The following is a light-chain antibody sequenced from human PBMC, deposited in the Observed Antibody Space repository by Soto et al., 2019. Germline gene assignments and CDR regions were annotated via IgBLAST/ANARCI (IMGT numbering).Light chain of an antibody. CDR2: DAS. CDR3: QQRSYWRLT. Sequence: ETVLTQSPATLSLSPGGSATLSCRARQSISSFSTWYQQKPGQAPTLLISDASNRATGIPARFSGRGSGTDCTITNSSLEPEYFAVYYCQQRSYWRLTVGRGTKVDIK. CDR1: QSISSF. V-gene: IGKV3-11*01. J-gene: IGKJ4*01.